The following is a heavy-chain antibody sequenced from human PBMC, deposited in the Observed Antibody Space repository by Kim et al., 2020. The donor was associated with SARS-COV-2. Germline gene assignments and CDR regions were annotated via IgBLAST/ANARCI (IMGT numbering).Heavy chain of an antibody. CDR1: GFTFSSYA. CDR3: AKEYSSSLFQWLPRGYFDY. V-gene: IGHV3-23*01. J-gene: IGHJ4*02. CDR2: ISGSGGST. Sequence: GGSLRLSCAASGFTFSSYAMSWVRQAPGKGLEWVSAISGSGGSTYYADSVKGRFTISRDNSKNTLYLQMNSLRAEDTAVYYCAKEYSSSLFQWLPRGYFDYWGQGTLVTVSS. D-gene: IGHD6-13*01.